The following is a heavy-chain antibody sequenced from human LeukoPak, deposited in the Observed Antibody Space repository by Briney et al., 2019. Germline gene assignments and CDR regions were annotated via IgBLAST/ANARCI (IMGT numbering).Heavy chain of an antibody. V-gene: IGHV1-8*01. Sequence: ASVNVSCKASGYTFTSYDINWVRQATGQGLEWMGWMNPNSGNTGYAQKFQGRVTMTRNTSISTAYMELSSLRSEDTAVYYCARGRPFPLWFGETHYGMDVWGQGTTVTVSS. D-gene: IGHD3-10*01. CDR2: MNPNSGNT. CDR3: ARGRPFPLWFGETHYGMDV. CDR1: GYTFTSYD. J-gene: IGHJ6*02.